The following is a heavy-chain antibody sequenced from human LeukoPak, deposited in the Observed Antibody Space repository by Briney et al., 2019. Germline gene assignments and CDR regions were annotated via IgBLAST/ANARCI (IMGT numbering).Heavy chain of an antibody. CDR2: ISDGGDDK. V-gene: IGHV3-30*10. Sequence: GGSLRLSCAASGFNFSSYAMHWVRQAPGKGLDWVAVISDGGDDKFYTDSVKGRFSISRDNSKNTLYLQMNSLRAEDTAAYHCASDLDYGDVDDSFDVWGQGTMVTVSS. J-gene: IGHJ3*01. CDR1: GFNFSSYA. CDR3: ASDLDYGDVDDSFDV. D-gene: IGHD4-17*01.